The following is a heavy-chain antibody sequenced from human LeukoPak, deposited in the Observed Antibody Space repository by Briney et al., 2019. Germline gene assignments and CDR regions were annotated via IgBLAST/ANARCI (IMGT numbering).Heavy chain of an antibody. J-gene: IGHJ3*01. D-gene: IGHD1-26*01. CDR1: GGSISSYY. Sequence: SETLSLTCTVSGGSISSYYWSWIRQPAGKGLEWIGYSYSGGNANYNPSLKSRVTITIATSENQFSLRLTSVTAADTAVYFCAHSKRGGGYYINAFAVWGQGALVTISS. V-gene: IGHV4-59*01. CDR2: SYSGGNA. CDR3: AHSKRGGGYYINAFAV.